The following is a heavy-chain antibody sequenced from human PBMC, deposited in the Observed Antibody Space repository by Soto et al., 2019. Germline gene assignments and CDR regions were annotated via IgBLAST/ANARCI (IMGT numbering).Heavy chain of an antibody. V-gene: IGHV1-2*04. CDR2: INPKSGGT. Sequence: QVQLVQSGAEVKKPGASVKVSCKASGYSFTDYHIHWVRQAPGQGLEWLGRINPKSGGTSTAQKFQGWVTMTTDTSISTDSMDLTRLTSDDTAIYYCARGDSTDCSNGVCSFFYNHDMDVWGQGTTVTVSS. D-gene: IGHD2-8*01. CDR1: GYSFTDYH. J-gene: IGHJ6*02. CDR3: ARGDSTDCSNGVCSFFYNHDMDV.